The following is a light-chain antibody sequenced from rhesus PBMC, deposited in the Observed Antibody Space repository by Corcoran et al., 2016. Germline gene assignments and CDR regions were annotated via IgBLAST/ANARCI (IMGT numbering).Light chain of an antibody. CDR1: QSISFW. V-gene: IGKV1-22*01. Sequence: DIQMTQSPSSLSASVGDTVTITGRASQSISFWLDWCQQKPGKAPKLLIYESSRLPSGVPSRFSGSGSGTDFTLTITSLQPEDFAVYYCLPYNSDPPTFGQGTKVEIK. CDR2: ESS. J-gene: IGKJ1*01. CDR3: LPYNSDPPT.